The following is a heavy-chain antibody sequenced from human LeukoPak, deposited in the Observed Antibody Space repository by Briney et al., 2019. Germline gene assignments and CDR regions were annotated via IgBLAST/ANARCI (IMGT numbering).Heavy chain of an antibody. V-gene: IGHV3-23*01. Sequence: GGSLRLSCAVSGCIFSNYAMSWVRQAPGKGLEWVSGISGSGGRTYYADSVKGRFTISRDNSKNTLYLQMNSLRAEDTAVYNCAKASAAGTVLGRDAFDIWGQGTMVTASS. D-gene: IGHD6-19*01. CDR1: GCIFSNYA. J-gene: IGHJ3*02. CDR2: ISGSGGRT. CDR3: AKASAAGTVLGRDAFDI.